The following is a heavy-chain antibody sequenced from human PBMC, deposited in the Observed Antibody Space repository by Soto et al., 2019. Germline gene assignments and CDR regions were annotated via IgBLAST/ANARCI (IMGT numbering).Heavy chain of an antibody. CDR3: ASTTVTTGGYYYYYGMDV. CDR1: GYSFTSYW. CDR2: IYPGDSDT. Sequence: PGESLKISCKGSGYSFTSYWIGWVRQMPGKGLEWMGIIYPGDSDTRYSPSFQGQVTISADKSISTAYLQWSSLKASDTAMYYCASTTVTTGGYYYYYGMDVWGQGTTVTVSS. D-gene: IGHD4-17*01. V-gene: IGHV5-51*01. J-gene: IGHJ6*02.